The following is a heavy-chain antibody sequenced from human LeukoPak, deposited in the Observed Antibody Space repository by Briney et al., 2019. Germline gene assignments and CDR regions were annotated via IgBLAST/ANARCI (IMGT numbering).Heavy chain of an antibody. D-gene: IGHD1-26*01. CDR1: GYTFTTYD. Sequence: ASVKVSCKASGYTFTTYDISWVRQAPGQGLDWLGCISAYNDNTNSAQNLQGRVTMTTDTSASTAYLELRSLRSDDTAVYYCARGGNYLDYWGQGTPVTVSS. J-gene: IGHJ4*02. CDR2: ISAYNDNT. CDR3: ARGGNYLDY. V-gene: IGHV1-18*01.